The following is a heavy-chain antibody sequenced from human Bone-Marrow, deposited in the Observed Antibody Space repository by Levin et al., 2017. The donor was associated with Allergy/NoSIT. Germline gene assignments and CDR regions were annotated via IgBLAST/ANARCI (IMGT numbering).Heavy chain of an antibody. CDR1: GFTFSSFG. Sequence: GGSLRLSCAASGFTFSSFGMHWVRQAPGKGLEWVAVISYDGSDKYYAASVKGRCTISRDSSKNTLYLQMNSLRAEDSAVYYCAKDAFGGSRIAHFDYWGQGTFVTVSS. D-gene: IGHD3-10*01. V-gene: IGHV3-30*18. CDR3: AKDAFGGSRIAHFDY. CDR2: ISYDGSDK. J-gene: IGHJ4*02.